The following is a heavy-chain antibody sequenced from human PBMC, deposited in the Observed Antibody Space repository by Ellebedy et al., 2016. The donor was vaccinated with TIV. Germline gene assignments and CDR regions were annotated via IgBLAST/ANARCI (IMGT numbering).Heavy chain of an antibody. Sequence: GGSLRLSCAASGFTFEHYAMHWVRQGPGKGLEWVSLVSWDGGSSHYADSVKGRFTISRDNSKNSLSLQMNSLRAEDTALYYCAKSASIIENFYYMDVWGKGTTVTVSS. J-gene: IGHJ6*03. V-gene: IGHV3-43D*03. D-gene: IGHD2/OR15-2a*01. CDR3: AKSASIIENFYYMDV. CDR1: GFTFEHYA. CDR2: VSWDGGSS.